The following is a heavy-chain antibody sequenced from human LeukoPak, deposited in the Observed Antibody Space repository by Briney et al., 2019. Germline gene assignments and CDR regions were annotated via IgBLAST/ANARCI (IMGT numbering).Heavy chain of an antibody. V-gene: IGHV4-39*07. J-gene: IGHJ4*02. D-gene: IGHD6-13*01. Sequence: SETLSLTCTVSGDSISISSYWAWIRQPPGKGLEWIGNIYYSGSTYYNPSLKSRLTISVDTSKNHFSLNLNSVTAADTAVYYCAKVGTSWPHYYFDYWGQGALVTVS. CDR3: AKVGTSWPHYYFDY. CDR2: IYYSGST. CDR1: GDSISISSY.